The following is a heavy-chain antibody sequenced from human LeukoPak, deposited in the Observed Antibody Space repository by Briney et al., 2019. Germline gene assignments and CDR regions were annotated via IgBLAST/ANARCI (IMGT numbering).Heavy chain of an antibody. V-gene: IGHV3-64*02. D-gene: IGHD5-12*01. CDR2: INSNGDTT. Sequence: PGGSLRLSCAASGFTFRNHAMHWVRQAPGKGLEYVSAINSNGDTTYYGDSVMGRFTISRDNSKSTLFLQMGSLRPADTAVYYCAREERGLAIDYWGQGALVTISS. J-gene: IGHJ4*02. CDR3: AREERGLAIDY. CDR1: GFTFRNHA.